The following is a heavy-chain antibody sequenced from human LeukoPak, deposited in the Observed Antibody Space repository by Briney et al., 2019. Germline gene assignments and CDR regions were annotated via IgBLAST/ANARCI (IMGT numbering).Heavy chain of an antibody. Sequence: PGGSLRLSCAVSRFTFSDAWMAWVRQAPGKGLEHVGSIRSQSDGGTADYAAPVKDRFTISRDDSNNMVYLYMNNLKIEDTAMYYCTTGYGTIDFWGQGTLVAVSS. J-gene: IGHJ4*02. CDR3: TTGYGTIDF. V-gene: IGHV3-15*01. CDR2: IRSQSDGGTA. D-gene: IGHD5-18*01. CDR1: RFTFSDAW.